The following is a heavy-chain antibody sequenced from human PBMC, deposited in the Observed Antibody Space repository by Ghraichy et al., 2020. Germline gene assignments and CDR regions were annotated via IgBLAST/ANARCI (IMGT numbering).Heavy chain of an antibody. CDR3: ASWGPIYCSSTSCYTHYYYYMDV. Sequence: GGSLRLSCAASGFTFSSYAMHWVRQAPGKGLEWVAVISYDGSNKYYADSVKGRFTISRDNSKNTLYLQMNSLRAEDTAVYYCASWGPIYCSSTSCYTHYYYYMDVWGKGTTVTVSS. CDR1: GFTFSSYA. J-gene: IGHJ6*03. V-gene: IGHV3-30-3*01. CDR2: ISYDGSNK. D-gene: IGHD2-2*02.